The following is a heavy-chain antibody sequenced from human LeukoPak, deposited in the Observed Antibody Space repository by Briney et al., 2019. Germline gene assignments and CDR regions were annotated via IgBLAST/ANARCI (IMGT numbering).Heavy chain of an antibody. Sequence: SSETLSLTCTVSGGSLSSFHWSWIRQPPGKGLEWIGYVYYSGSTSYNPSLKSRVTISVDTSKDQLSLRLSSVTAADTAVYYCARRSVAGTGLIGFDPWGQGTLVTVSS. D-gene: IGHD6-19*01. CDR3: ARRSVAGTGLIGFDP. J-gene: IGHJ5*02. V-gene: IGHV4-59*08. CDR1: GGSLSSFH. CDR2: VYYSGST.